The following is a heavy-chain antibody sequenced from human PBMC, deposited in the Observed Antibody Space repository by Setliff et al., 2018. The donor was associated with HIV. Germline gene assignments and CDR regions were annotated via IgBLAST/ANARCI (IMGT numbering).Heavy chain of an antibody. CDR1: GDTFSNYA. CDR3: ARVFYYSTGSYSLDY. CDR2: IIPIFGTA. J-gene: IGHJ4*01. D-gene: IGHD3-10*01. Sequence: SVKVSCKASGDTFSNYAISWVRQAPGQGLEWMGGIIPIFGTANYAQKFEGRVTITADKSTSTAYMEVNSLRFEDTAVYYCARVFYYSTGSYSLDYWGQETLVTVSS. V-gene: IGHV1-69*06.